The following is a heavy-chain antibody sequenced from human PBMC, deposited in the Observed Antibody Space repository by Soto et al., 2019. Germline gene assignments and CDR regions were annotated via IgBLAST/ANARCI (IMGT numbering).Heavy chain of an antibody. CDR1: GFTFSNYG. D-gene: IGHD5-12*01. CDR2: ISYDGSNK. V-gene: IGHV3-30*18. CDR3: AKGYSGYDATLDY. Sequence: QVPLVESGGGVVQPGRSLRLSCAASGFTFSNYGVHWVRQAPGKGLEWVAFISYDGSNKYSADFVKGRFTISRDNSKNTLYLQMNSLRAEDTAVYYCAKGYSGYDATLDYWGQGTLVTVSS. J-gene: IGHJ4*02.